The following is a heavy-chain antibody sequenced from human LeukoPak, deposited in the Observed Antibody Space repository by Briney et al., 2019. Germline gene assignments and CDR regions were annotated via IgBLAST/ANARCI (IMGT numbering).Heavy chain of an antibody. CDR1: GYTFTGYY. CDR2: INPNSGGT. J-gene: IGHJ5*02. D-gene: IGHD3-10*01. Sequence: ASVKVSCKASGYTFTGYYMHWVRQAPGQGLEWMGWINPNSGGTNYAQKFQGRVTMTRDTSISTAYMELSRLRSDDTAVYYCARDYYGSGSYYNEENWFDPWGQGTLVTVSS. V-gene: IGHV1-2*02. CDR3: ARDYYGSGSYYNEENWFDP.